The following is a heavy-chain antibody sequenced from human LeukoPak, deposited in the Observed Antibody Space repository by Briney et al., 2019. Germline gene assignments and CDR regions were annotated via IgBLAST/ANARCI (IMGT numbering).Heavy chain of an antibody. CDR2: INGDNGNT. D-gene: IGHD3-9*01. Sequence: ASVKVYCKASGYTFTTYAMHWVRQAPGQRLEWMGWINGDNGNTKYSQKFQGRVTITRDTSAYTGYMELRGLSSADTAVYFCARAPYDILTGYSLNWFDPWGQGTLVTASS. V-gene: IGHV1-3*01. CDR1: GYTFTTYA. J-gene: IGHJ5*02. CDR3: ARAPYDILTGYSLNWFDP.